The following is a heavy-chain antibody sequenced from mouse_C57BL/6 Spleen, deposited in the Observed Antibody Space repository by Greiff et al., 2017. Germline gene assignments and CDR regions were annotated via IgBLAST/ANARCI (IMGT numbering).Heavy chain of an antibody. J-gene: IGHJ1*03. CDR1: GYSITSGYD. CDR2: ISYSGST. D-gene: IGHD2-1*01. Sequence: VQLQQSGPGMVKPSQSLSLTCTVTGYSITSGYDWHWIRHFPGNKLEWMGYISYSGSTNYNPSLKSRISITHDTSKNHFFLKLNSVTTEDTATYYCARVYCNYGWYFDVWGTGATVTVSS. CDR3: ARVYCNYGWYFDV. V-gene: IGHV3-1*01.